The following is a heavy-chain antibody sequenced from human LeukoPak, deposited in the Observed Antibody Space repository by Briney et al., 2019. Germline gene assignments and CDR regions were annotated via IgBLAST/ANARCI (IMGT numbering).Heavy chain of an antibody. CDR1: GGSISSYY. CDR2: IYYSGST. J-gene: IGHJ4*02. Sequence: SETLSLTCTVSGGSISSYYWSWIRQPPGKGLEWIGYIYYSGSTNYNPSLKSRVTISVDTSKNQFSLKLSSVTAADTAVYYCARGRPSYDNINPYFDYWGQGTLVTVSS. V-gene: IGHV4-59*01. CDR3: ARGRPSYDNINPYFDY. D-gene: IGHD3-22*01.